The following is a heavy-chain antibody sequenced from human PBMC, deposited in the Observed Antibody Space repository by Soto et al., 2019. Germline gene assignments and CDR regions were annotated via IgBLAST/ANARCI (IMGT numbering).Heavy chain of an antibody. Sequence: GGSLRLSCAASGFTFSSYAMGWVRQAPGKGLEWVSAVSGSGGTTYYAGSVKGRFTISRDSSKNTLYLQMNSLRADDTALYYCAKTSAPRRVYYFDYWGQGALVTVSS. CDR3: AKTSAPRRVYYFDY. D-gene: IGHD3-10*01. V-gene: IGHV3-23*01. CDR2: VSGSGGTT. CDR1: GFTFSSYA. J-gene: IGHJ4*02.